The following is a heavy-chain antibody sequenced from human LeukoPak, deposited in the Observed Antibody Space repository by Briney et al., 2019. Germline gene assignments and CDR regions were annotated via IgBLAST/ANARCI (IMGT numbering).Heavy chain of an antibody. CDR3: SRGSRKLGDPFDI. V-gene: IGHV3-74*01. Sequence: PGGSLRLSWEASGFKLSDYWMHWVRQSPGMGLVWVSRIRSDGSSTRYADSVKGPFTVSRDDAKNTLSLEMSSLRAEDTAVYYCSRGSRKLGDPFDIWGQGTLVTVS. CDR2: IRSDGSST. D-gene: IGHD7-27*01. J-gene: IGHJ3*02. CDR1: GFKLSDYW.